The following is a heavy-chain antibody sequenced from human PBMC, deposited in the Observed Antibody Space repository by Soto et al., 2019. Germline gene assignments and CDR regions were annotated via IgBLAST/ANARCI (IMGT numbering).Heavy chain of an antibody. CDR1: GFTFSDYY. D-gene: IGHD2-2*01. V-gene: IGHV3-11*06. Sequence: PGGSLRLSCAASGFTFSDYYMSWIRQAPGKGLEWVSYISSSSSYTNYADSVKGRFTISRDDAKNSLYLQMNSLRAEDTAVYYCARAGGYCSSSSCPTLHFDPWGQGTLVTVSS. J-gene: IGHJ5*02. CDR3: ARAGGYCSSSSCPTLHFDP. CDR2: ISSSSSYT.